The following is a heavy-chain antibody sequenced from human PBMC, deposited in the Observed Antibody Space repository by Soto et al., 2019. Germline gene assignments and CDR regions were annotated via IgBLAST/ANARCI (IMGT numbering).Heavy chain of an antibody. CDR3: AKDHGYCISTSCYGPGENAFDI. Sequence: QVQLVESGGGVVQPGRSLRLSCAASGFTFSSYGMHWVRQAPGKGLEWVAVISYDGSNKYYADSVKGRFTISRENSKNTLYLQMNSLRAEDTAVYYCAKDHGYCISTSCYGPGENAFDIWGQGTMVTVSS. CDR2: ISYDGSNK. V-gene: IGHV3-30*18. CDR1: GFTFSSYG. D-gene: IGHD2-2*01. J-gene: IGHJ3*02.